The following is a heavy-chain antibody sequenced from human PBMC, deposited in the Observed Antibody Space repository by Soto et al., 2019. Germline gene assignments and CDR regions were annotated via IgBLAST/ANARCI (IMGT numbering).Heavy chain of an antibody. D-gene: IGHD5-12*01. CDR1: GFTFSNAW. Sequence: GGSLRLSCAASGFTFSNAWLHWVRQVPGKGLEWVSYISSSSSTIYYADSVKGRFTISRDNAKNSLYLQMNSLRAEDTAVYYCAREGYDYFYYYYMDVWGKGTTVTVSS. V-gene: IGHV3-48*01. CDR2: ISSSSSTI. CDR3: AREGYDYFYYYYMDV. J-gene: IGHJ6*03.